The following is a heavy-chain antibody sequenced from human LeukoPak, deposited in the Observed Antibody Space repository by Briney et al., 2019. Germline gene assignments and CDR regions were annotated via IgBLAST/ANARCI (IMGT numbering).Heavy chain of an antibody. J-gene: IGHJ4*02. CDR1: GGSISSYY. Sequence: SETLSLTRTVSGGSISSYYWSWIRQPAGKGLEWIGRIYTSGSTNYNPSLKSRVTMSVDTSKNQFSLKLSSVTAAGTAVYYCASSGGWFGDRWGLDYWGQGTLVTVSS. CDR3: ASSGGWFGDRWGLDY. V-gene: IGHV4-4*07. CDR2: IYTSGST. D-gene: IGHD3-10*01.